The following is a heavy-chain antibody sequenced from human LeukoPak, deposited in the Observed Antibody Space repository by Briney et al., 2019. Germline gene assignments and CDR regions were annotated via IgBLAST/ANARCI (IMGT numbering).Heavy chain of an antibody. Sequence: KPGGSLRLSCAASGFTFSDYYMSWIRQAPGKGLEWVSYISSSSSYTNYADSVKGRFTISRDNAKNSLYLQMNSLRAEDTAVYYCAKDQYGGNPQYYFDYWGQGTLVTVSS. CDR3: AKDQYGGNPQYYFDY. V-gene: IGHV3-11*05. CDR1: GFTFSDYY. CDR2: ISSSSSYT. J-gene: IGHJ4*02. D-gene: IGHD4-23*01.